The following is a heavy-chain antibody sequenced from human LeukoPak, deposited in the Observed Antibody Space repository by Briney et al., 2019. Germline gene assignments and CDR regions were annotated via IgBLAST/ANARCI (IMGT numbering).Heavy chain of an antibody. CDR2: ISASSTTI. CDR3: EYSSSSGSFDY. D-gene: IGHD6-6*01. CDR1: GFNFNNYG. Sequence: GGSLRLSCTVSGFNFNNYGMNWVRQAPGRGLEWVSYISASSTTIYYADSVKGRFTISRDNSKNTLYLQMNSLRAEDTAVYYCEYSSSSGSFDYWGQGTLVTVSS. V-gene: IGHV3-48*01. J-gene: IGHJ4*02.